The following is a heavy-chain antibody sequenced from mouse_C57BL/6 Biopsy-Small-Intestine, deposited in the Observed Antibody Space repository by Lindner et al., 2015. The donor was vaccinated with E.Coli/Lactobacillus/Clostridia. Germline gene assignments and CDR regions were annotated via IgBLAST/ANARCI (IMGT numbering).Heavy chain of an antibody. J-gene: IGHJ1*03. Sequence: VQLQESGAELVKPGASVKISCKASGYAFSSYWMNWVKQRPGKGLEWIGQIYPGDGDTNYNGKFRGKATLTADKSSSTVYMQLSSLTSEDSAVFFCARSYYGYFDVWGTGTTVTVSS. V-gene: IGHV1-80*01. D-gene: IGHD2-12*01. CDR2: IYPGDGDT. CDR1: GYAFSSYW. CDR3: ARSYYGYFDV.